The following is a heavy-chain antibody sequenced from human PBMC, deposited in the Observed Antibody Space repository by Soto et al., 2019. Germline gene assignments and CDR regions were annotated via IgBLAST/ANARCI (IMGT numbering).Heavy chain of an antibody. Sequence: DSVKVSCKASGYTFTSYDINWVRQATGQGLEWMGWMNPNSGNTGYAQKFQGRVTMTRNTSISTAYMELSSLRSEDTAVYYCARGCLVRGYNYDYRGQGTLGIVSS. V-gene: IGHV1-8*01. D-gene: IGHD3-10*01. CDR2: MNPNSGNT. J-gene: IGHJ4*02. CDR3: ARGCLVRGYNYDY. CDR1: GYTFTSYD.